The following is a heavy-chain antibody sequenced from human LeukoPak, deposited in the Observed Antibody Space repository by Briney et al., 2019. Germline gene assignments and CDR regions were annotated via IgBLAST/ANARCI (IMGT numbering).Heavy chain of an antibody. CDR2: MNPNSGGT. CDR1: GYTFTDYY. Sequence: GASVKVSCKSSGYTFTDYYMHWMRQAPGQGPEWMCWMNPNSGGTNYAQKFQGRVTMTRDTSITTAYMELSSLRSDDTAVYYCAPRRVAADKGFDYWGQGILVTVSS. J-gene: IGHJ4*02. D-gene: IGHD6-19*01. V-gene: IGHV1-2*02. CDR3: APRRVAADKGFDY.